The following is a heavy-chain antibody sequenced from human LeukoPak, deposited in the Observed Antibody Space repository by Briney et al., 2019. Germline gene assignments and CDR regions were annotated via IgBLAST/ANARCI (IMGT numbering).Heavy chain of an antibody. Sequence: GGSLRLSCAASGFTFSSYSMNWVRQAPGKGLEWVSSISSSSSYIYYADSVKGRFTISRDNAKNSLYLQMNSLRAEDTAVYYCASGRSSWYPFDYWGQGTLVTVSS. D-gene: IGHD6-13*01. CDR3: ASGRSSWYPFDY. CDR1: GFTFSSYS. J-gene: IGHJ4*02. CDR2: ISSSSSYI. V-gene: IGHV3-21*01.